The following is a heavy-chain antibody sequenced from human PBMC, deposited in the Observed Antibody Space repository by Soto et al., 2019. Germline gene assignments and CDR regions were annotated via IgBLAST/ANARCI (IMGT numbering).Heavy chain of an antibody. CDR3: ARASGSKGFGELLGNWFDP. J-gene: IGHJ5*02. D-gene: IGHD3-10*01. V-gene: IGHV4-30-4*01. CDR1: GGSISSGDYY. CDR2: IYYSGST. Sequence: SETLSLTCTVSGGSISSGDYYWSWIRQPPGKGLEWIGYIYYSGSTYYNPSLKSRVTISVDTSKNQFSLKLSSVTAADTAVYFCARASGSKGFGELLGNWFDPWGQGTLVT.